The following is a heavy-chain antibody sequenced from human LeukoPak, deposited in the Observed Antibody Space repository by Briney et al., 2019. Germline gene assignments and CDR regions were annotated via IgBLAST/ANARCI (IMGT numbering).Heavy chain of an antibody. Sequence: PSETLSLTCTVSGGSISSYYWSWIRQPAGKGLEWIGRIYTSGSTNYNPSLKSRVTISVDTSKNQFSLKLSSVTAADTAAYYCAKEDSSGYYYPTWGYWGQGTLVTVSS. CDR3: AKEDSSGYYYPTWGY. V-gene: IGHV4-4*07. D-gene: IGHD3-22*01. CDR1: GGSISSYY. J-gene: IGHJ4*02. CDR2: IYTSGST.